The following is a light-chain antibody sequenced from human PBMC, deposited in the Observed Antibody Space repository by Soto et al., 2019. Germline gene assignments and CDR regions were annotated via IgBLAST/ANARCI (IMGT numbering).Light chain of an antibody. V-gene: IGKV3-20*01. J-gene: IGKJ1*01. CDR2: AAS. Sequence: LTQSPFTLSLSPVERASLSFMASQSISSNLAWYQQTPGQAPRLLVYAASTRATGIPDRFSGSGSATDFTLTISRLEPEDFAVYYCQQYGSSGTFGQGTKVDIK. CDR3: QQYGSSGT. CDR1: QSISSN.